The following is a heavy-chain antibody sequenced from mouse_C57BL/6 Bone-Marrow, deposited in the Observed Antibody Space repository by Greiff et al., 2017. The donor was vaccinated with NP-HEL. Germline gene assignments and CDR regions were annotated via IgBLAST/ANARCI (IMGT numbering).Heavy chain of an antibody. D-gene: IGHD2-5*01. CDR1: GYTFTDYN. Sequence: EVQLQQSGPELVKPGASVKIPCKASGYTFTDYNMDWVKQSHGKSLEWIGDINPNNGGTIYNQKFKGKATLTVDKSSSTAYMELRRLTSEDTAVYYCARWDSNPYAMGYWGQGTSVTVSS. CDR3: ARWDSNPYAMGY. CDR2: INPNNGGT. J-gene: IGHJ4*01. V-gene: IGHV1-18*01.